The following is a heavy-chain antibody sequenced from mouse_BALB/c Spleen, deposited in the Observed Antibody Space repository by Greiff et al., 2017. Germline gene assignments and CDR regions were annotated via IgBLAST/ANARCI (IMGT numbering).Heavy chain of an antibody. D-gene: IGHD2-4*01. CDR1: GYTFTSYT. CDR3: ARSARITTGYYFDY. V-gene: IGHV1-4*01. Sequence: VQLQESGAELARPGASVKMSCKASGYTFTSYTMHWVKQRPGQGLEWIGYINPSSGYTNYNQKFKDKATLTADKSSSTAYMQLSSLTSEDSAVYYCARSARITTGYYFDYWGQGTTLTVSS. J-gene: IGHJ2*01. CDR2: INPSSGYT.